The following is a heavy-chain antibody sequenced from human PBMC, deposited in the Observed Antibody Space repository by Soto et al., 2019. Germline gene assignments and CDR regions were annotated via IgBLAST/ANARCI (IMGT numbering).Heavy chain of an antibody. CDR1: GYTFTSYD. Sequence: QVQLVQSGAEVKKPGASVKVSCKASGYTFTSYDINWVRQATGQGLEWMGWMNPNSGNTGHAQKLQGIVTMTRNTSISTAYMELSSLRSEDTAVYYCARGRASSTINRRFDPWGQGTLVTVSS. CDR2: MNPNSGNT. V-gene: IGHV1-8*01. CDR3: ARGRASSTINRRFDP. J-gene: IGHJ5*02. D-gene: IGHD2-2*01.